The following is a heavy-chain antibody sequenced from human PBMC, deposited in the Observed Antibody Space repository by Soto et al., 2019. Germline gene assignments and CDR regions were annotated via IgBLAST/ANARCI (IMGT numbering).Heavy chain of an antibody. V-gene: IGHV4-39*01. CDR3: ARQGGGFRFDP. J-gene: IGHJ5*02. D-gene: IGHD1-26*01. CDR1: GGSISISSYY. Sequence: SGTLSLTFTVCGGSISISSYYWGWIRQPPGKGLEWIGYIYYTGSTYYNPSLKSRVTISVDTSKNQFSLKLNSVTAADTAVFYCARQGGGFRFDPWGQGTLVTVSS. CDR2: IYYTGST.